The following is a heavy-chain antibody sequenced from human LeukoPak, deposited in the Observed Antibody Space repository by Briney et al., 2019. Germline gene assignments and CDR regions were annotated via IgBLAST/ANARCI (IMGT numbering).Heavy chain of an antibody. J-gene: IGHJ3*02. CDR2: INHSGST. CDR3: ARDLSDYYGSGSYRPIDAFDI. D-gene: IGHD3-10*01. V-gene: IGHV4-34*01. Sequence: SETLSLTCAVYGGSFSGYYWSWIRQPPGKGLEWVGEINHSGSTNYNPSPKSRVTISIDTSKDQFSLKLSPVTAADTAVYYCARDLSDYYGSGSYRPIDAFDIWGQGTMVTVSS. CDR1: GGSFSGYY.